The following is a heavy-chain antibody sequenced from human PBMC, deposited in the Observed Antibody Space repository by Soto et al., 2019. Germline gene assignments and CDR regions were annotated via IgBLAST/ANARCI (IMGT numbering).Heavy chain of an antibody. J-gene: IGHJ4*02. D-gene: IGHD3-10*01. CDR3: TGEVASGY. CDR1: GFTVSTSG. CDR2: ISRDGGTK. Sequence: QVQLVESGGGVVQPGTSLRLSCAVSGFTVSTSGMHWVRQAPGKGLEWVAVISRDGGTKYYADSVKGRFTISRDNSRNTLFLEMSSLRGDDMAVYYCTGEVASGYWGQGTLVTVSS. V-gene: IGHV3-30*03.